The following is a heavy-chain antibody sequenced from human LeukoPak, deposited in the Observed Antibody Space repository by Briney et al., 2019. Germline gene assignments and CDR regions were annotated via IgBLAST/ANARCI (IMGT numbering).Heavy chain of an antibody. V-gene: IGHV1-69*05. Sequence: SVKVSCKASGGTLSTDAVSWVRQGPGQGLEWMGGIVPIFGRTDYAQKFQGRLTIARDESTSTVYMELRSLTSGDTAVYYCARDGYVSYDAFNIWGQGTMVIVSS. J-gene: IGHJ3*02. D-gene: IGHD2-2*01. CDR1: GGTLSTDA. CDR3: ARDGYVSYDAFNI. CDR2: IVPIFGRT.